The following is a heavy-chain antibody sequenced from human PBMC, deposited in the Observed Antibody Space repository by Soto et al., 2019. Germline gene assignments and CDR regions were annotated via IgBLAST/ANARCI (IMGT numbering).Heavy chain of an antibody. V-gene: IGHV3-23*01. J-gene: IGHJ4*02. CDR2: ISGSGQTT. CDR3: AKSRGDSWTTYFFDY. Sequence: WGSLRLSCAASGFTCSSYSLSWLRQAPGKGLEWVSGISGSGQTTHYRDSVKGRFTISRDNFRNTLYLQVNSLRADDTAVYFCAKSRGDSWTTYFFDYWGQGALVTVSS. CDR1: GFTCSSYS. D-gene: IGHD4-4*01.